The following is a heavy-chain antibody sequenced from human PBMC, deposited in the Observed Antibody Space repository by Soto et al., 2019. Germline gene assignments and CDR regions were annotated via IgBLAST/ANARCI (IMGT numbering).Heavy chain of an antibody. J-gene: IGHJ6*02. CDR1: GFTFSSYS. Sequence: EVQLVESGGGLVKPGGSLRLSCAASGFTFSSYSMNWVRQAPGKGLEWVSSISSSSSYIYYADSVKGRSTISRDNAKNSLYLEMNTRRAEDRAVYYCARGGYCSGGSCYSGDYYGMDVWGQGTTVSVSS. D-gene: IGHD2-15*01. V-gene: IGHV3-21*01. CDR2: ISSSSSYI. CDR3: ARGGYCSGGSCYSGDYYGMDV.